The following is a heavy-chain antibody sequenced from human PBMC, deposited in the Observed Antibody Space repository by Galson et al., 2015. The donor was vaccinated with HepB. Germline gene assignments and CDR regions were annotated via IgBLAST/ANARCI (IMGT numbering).Heavy chain of an antibody. J-gene: IGHJ3*01. V-gene: IGHV3-48*02. D-gene: IGHD3-10*01. CDR3: ARSTRGAFDF. CDR2: ITSDRRTI. Sequence: SLRLSCAASGFTFSIYSMNWVRQAPGEGLEWVSYITSDRRTIYYADSVKGRFAISRDNDKNSLYLQMNSLRDEDTALYYCARSTRGAFDFWGQGTMVTVSS. CDR1: GFTFSIYS.